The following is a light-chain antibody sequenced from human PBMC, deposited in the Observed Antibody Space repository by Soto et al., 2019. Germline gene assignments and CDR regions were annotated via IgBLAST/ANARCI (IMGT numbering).Light chain of an antibody. V-gene: IGKV1-12*01. CDR3: QQNETYLKT. Sequence: QMTQSPSSVSASVGARFTITCRASQSISSWLAWYQQKPGKAPKLLIYDASSLQSGVPSRFSGSGSGTEFTLTISRVQPEDFATYYCQQNETYLKTFGQGTKVDIK. J-gene: IGKJ1*01. CDR2: DAS. CDR1: QSISSW.